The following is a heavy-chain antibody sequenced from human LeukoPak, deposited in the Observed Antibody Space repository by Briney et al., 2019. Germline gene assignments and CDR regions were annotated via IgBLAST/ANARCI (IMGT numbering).Heavy chain of an antibody. Sequence: GGSLRLSCAASGFTFSSYWMNWVRQAPGKGLEWVANIKQDGSEKYYVDSVKGRFTISRDNAKNSLYLQKNSLRAEDTAVYYCVRGYSGYAYWGQGTLVTVSS. CDR1: GFTFSSYW. CDR2: IKQDGSEK. CDR3: VRGYSGYAY. D-gene: IGHD5-12*01. V-gene: IGHV3-7*03. J-gene: IGHJ4*02.